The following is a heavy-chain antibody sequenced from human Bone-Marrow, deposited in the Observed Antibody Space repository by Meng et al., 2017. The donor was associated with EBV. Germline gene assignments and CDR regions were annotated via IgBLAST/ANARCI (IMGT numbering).Heavy chain of an antibody. J-gene: IGHJ4*02. V-gene: IGHV3-30*18. Sequence: QVQLVESGGGVVQPWGSLRLSCAAFGFTFSNYGMHWVRQAPGKGLEWVAVISYDGSNKYYADSVQGRFIISRDNSKNTLSLQMNSLRTDDTAIYYCTKSARDYGSSAFDYWDQGALVTVSS. CDR2: ISYDGSNK. CDR1: GFTFSNYG. D-gene: IGHD3-10*01. CDR3: TKSARDYGSSAFDY.